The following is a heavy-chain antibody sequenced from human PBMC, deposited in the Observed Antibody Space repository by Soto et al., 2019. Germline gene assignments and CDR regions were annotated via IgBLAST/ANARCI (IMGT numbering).Heavy chain of an antibody. D-gene: IGHD3-9*01. J-gene: IGHJ3*02. V-gene: IGHV3-21*01. Sequence: GGSLRLSCAASGFTFSSYSMNWVRQAPGKGLERVSSISSSSSYIYYADSVKGRFTISRDNAKNSLYLQMNSLRAEDTAVYYCARVFPPRGYFDWLPNDAFDIWGQGTMVTVSS. CDR3: ARVFPPRGYFDWLPNDAFDI. CDR2: ISSSSSYI. CDR1: GFTFSSYS.